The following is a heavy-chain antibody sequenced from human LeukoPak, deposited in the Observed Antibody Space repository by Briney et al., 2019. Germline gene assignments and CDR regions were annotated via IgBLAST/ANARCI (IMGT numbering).Heavy chain of an antibody. CDR3: AVLWFGELLHYFDY. J-gene: IGHJ4*02. V-gene: IGHV3-21*01. D-gene: IGHD3-10*01. CDR2: ISSSSSYI. CDR1: GFTFSSYS. Sequence: GGSLTLSCAPSGFTFSSYSMNWVRHARGGGLEWGASISSSSSYIYYADSVKGRFTISSDNAKTSLYLQMNSLRAEDTAVYYCAVLWFGELLHYFDYWGQGTLVTVSS.